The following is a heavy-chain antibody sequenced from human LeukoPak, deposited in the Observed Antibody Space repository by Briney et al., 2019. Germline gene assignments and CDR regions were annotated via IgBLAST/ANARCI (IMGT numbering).Heavy chain of an antibody. D-gene: IGHD3-22*01. CDR2: ISSSSSYI. V-gene: IGHV3-21*01. CDR3: ARDIYYDSSGYYASVY. Sequence: GGSLRLSCAASGFTFSSYSMNWVRQAPGKGLEWVSSISSSSSYIYYADSVKGRFTISRDNAKNSLYLQMNSLRAEDTAVYYCARDIYYDSSGYYASVYWGQGTLVTVSS. J-gene: IGHJ4*02. CDR1: GFTFSSYS.